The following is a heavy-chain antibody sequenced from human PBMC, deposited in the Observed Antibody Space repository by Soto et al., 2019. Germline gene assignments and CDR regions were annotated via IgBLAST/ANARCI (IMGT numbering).Heavy chain of an antibody. CDR2: ISGSGGST. D-gene: IGHD4-17*01. CDR3: AKGWTVTPYYYGMDV. J-gene: IGHJ6*02. Sequence: GGSLRLSCAASGFTFSSYAMSWVRQAPGKGLEWVSAISGSGGSTYYADSVKGRFTIFRDNSENTLYLQMNSLRAEDTAVYCCAKGWTVTPYYYGMDVWGQGTTVTVSS. CDR1: GFTFSSYA. V-gene: IGHV3-23*01.